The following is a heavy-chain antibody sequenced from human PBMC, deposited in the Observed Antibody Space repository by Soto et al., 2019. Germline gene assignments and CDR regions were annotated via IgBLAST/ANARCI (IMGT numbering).Heavy chain of an antibody. CDR1: GFTFSSYW. J-gene: IGHJ6*03. D-gene: IGHD3-3*01. CDR2: IRGSGGST. Sequence: GSLRLSCAASGFTFSSYWMHWVRQAPGKGLVWVSRIRGSGGSTIYADSVKGRFTISRDNSKNTLYLQMNSLRAEDTAVYYCAKDGGDYYYYYYMDVWGKGTTVTVSS. CDR3: AKDGGDYYYYYYMDV. V-gene: IGHV3-74*01.